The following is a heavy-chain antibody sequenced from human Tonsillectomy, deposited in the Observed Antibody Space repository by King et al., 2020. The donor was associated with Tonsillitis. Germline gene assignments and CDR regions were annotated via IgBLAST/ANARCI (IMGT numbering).Heavy chain of an antibody. CDR3: AKAKFVAGYSSGWGAYYGIDV. V-gene: IGHV3-23*04. Sequence: VQLVESGGGLVQPGGSLRLSCAASGFTFSSYAMSWVRQAPGKGLEWVSAISGSGGSTYYADSVKGRFTISRDNSKNTLYLQMNSLRAEDTAVYYCAKAKFVAGYSSGWGAYYGIDVWGQGTTVTVSS. D-gene: IGHD6-19*01. J-gene: IGHJ6*02. CDR2: ISGSGGST. CDR1: GFTFSSYA.